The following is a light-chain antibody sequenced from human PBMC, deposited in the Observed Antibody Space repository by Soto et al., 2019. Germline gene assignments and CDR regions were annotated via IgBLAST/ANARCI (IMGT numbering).Light chain of an antibody. J-gene: IGKJ2*01. CDR3: QQRSSWPRDT. V-gene: IGKV3-11*01. CDR2: AAS. CDR1: QNVGHN. Sequence: EVVLTQSPATLSLSPGESATLSCRASQNVGHNLAWYQQTPGQAPRLLIYAASDMANGIPARFRGSGSDTDLSPLTTSVEQEDFAVYYCQQRSSWPRDTFGQGTKLEIK.